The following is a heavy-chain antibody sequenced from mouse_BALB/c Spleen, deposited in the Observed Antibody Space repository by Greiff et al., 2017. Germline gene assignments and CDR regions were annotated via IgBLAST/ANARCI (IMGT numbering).Heavy chain of an antibody. V-gene: IGHV5-6-5*01. D-gene: IGHD2-4*01. J-gene: IGHJ1*01. CDR2: ISSGGST. Sequence: EVHLVESGGGLVKPGGSLKLSCAASGFTFSSYAMSWVRQTPEKRLEWVASISSGGSTYYPDSVKGRFTISRDNARNILYLQMSSLRSEDTAMYYCARAWVYAYDYFWYFDVWGAGTTVTVSS. CDR3: ARAWVYAYDYFWYFDV. CDR1: GFTFSSYA.